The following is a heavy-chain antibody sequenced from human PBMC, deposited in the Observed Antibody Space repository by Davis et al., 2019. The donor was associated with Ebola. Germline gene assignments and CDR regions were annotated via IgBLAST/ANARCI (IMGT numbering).Heavy chain of an antibody. V-gene: IGHV4-34*01. Sequence: GSLRLSCAVSASAFTRYYLSCVRRPPGKGLAWIGEINYSGSTYYNPSLKSRVTISVDTSKNQFSLKLSSVTAADTAVYSCARGERRYYYDGMDVWGQGTTVTVSS. CDR3: ARGERRYYYDGMDV. J-gene: IGHJ6*02. CDR1: ASAFTRYY. CDR2: INYSGST.